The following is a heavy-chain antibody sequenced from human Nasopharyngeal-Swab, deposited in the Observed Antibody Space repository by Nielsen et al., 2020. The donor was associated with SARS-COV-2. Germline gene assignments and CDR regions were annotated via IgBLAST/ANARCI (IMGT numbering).Heavy chain of an antibody. CDR1: GFTFSDYY. D-gene: IGHD3-10*01. V-gene: IGHV3-11*04. J-gene: IGHJ4*02. CDR2: ISSSGCTI. CDR3: ARTPRGDYYFDY. Sequence: GESLKISCAASGFTFSDYYMSWIRQAPGKGLEWVSYISSSGCTIYYADSVKGRFTISRDNAKNSLYLQMNSLRAEDTAVYYCARTPRGDYYFDYWGQGTLVTVSS.